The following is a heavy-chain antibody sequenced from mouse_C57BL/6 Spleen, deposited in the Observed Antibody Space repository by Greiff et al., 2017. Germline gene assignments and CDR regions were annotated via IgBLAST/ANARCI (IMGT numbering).Heavy chain of an antibody. Sequence: VQLQQSGPELVKPGASVKMSCKASGYTFTDYNMHWVKQSHGKSLEWIGYINPNNGGTSYNQKFKGKATLTVNKSSSTAYMELRSLTSEDSAVYSCARVVRLVYAMDYWGQGTSVTVSS. J-gene: IGHJ4*01. CDR3: ARVVRLVYAMDY. D-gene: IGHD1-2*01. CDR2: INPNNGGT. V-gene: IGHV1-22*01. CDR1: GYTFTDYN.